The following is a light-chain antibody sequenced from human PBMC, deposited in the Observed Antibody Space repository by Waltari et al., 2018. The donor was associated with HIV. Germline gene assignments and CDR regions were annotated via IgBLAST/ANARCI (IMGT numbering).Light chain of an antibody. V-gene: IGLV1-47*01. CDR1: GPNIGTYS. Sequence: QSVVTQPPSASGTPGQRVTISCSGSGPNIGTYSVNWYQHFTGTAPKLLIYMNDQRPSGVPGRFSGSQSGTSASLAISGLQYDDEADYYCAVWDDSLGGAVFGGGTKLTVL. J-gene: IGLJ2*01. CDR2: MND. CDR3: AVWDDSLGGAV.